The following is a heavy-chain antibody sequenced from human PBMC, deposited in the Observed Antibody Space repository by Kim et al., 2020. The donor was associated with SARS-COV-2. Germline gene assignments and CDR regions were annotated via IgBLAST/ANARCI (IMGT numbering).Heavy chain of an antibody. CDR3: ARDQGIVLMVYTPSPFDY. CDR1: GFTFSSYA. CDR2: ISYDGSNK. Sequence: GGSLRLSCAASGFTFSSYAMHWVRQAPGKGLEWVAVISYDGSNKYYADSVKGRFTISRDNSKNTLYLQMNSLRAEDTAVYYCARDQGIVLMVYTPSPFDYWGQGTLVTVSS. J-gene: IGHJ4*02. D-gene: IGHD2-8*01. V-gene: IGHV3-30-3*01.